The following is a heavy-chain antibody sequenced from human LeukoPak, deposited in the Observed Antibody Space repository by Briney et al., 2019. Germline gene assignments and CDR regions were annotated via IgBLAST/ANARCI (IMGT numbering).Heavy chain of an antibody. CDR3: AKDIEGYGSGSYSQFDY. CDR2: ISWDGDST. J-gene: IGHJ4*02. V-gene: IGHV3-43*01. CDR1: GFTFDDYT. Sequence: GGSLRLSCAASGFTFDDYTMHWVRRAPGKGLEWVSLISWDGDSTFYADSVKGRFTISRDNSKNSLYLQMSSLRTEDTAFYFCAKDIEGYGSGSYSQFDYWGQGTLVTVSS. D-gene: IGHD3-10*01.